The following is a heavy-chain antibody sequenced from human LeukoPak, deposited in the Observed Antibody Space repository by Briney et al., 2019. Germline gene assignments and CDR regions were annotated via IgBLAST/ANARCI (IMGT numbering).Heavy chain of an antibody. CDR2: ISGSGGST. CDR3: ARDSGSYLNDY. Sequence: GGSLRLSCAASGFTFSSYAMSWVRQAPGKGLEWVSAISGSGGSTYYADSVKGRFTISRDNSKNTLYLQMNSLRADDTAVYYCARDSGSYLNDYWGQGTLVTVSS. J-gene: IGHJ4*01. D-gene: IGHD1-26*01. V-gene: IGHV3-23*01. CDR1: GFTFSSYA.